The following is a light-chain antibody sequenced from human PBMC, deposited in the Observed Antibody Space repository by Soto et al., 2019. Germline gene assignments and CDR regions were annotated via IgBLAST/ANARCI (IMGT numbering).Light chain of an antibody. CDR2: GAS. V-gene: IGKV3-20*01. J-gene: IGKJ1*01. Sequence: EIKMTMSPGTLSLTPRDRAPLSCRASQSVSNNYLAWYQQKPGQAPRLLIYGASNRATGIPDRFSGSGSGTDFTLTISRLAPEDCAVYYCQQYGSSGTFGQGTKVDI. CDR3: QQYGSSGT. CDR1: QSVSNNY.